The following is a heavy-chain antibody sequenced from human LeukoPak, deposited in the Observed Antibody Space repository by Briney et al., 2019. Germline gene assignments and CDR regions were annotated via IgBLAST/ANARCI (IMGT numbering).Heavy chain of an antibody. CDR3: ARGYDY. Sequence: ASVKVSRKASGYTFTSYDINWVRQAPGQGLEWMGGIIPIFGTANYAQKFQGRVTITADESTSTAYMELSSLRSEDTAVYYCARGYDYWGQGTLVTVSS. CDR1: GYTFTSYD. J-gene: IGHJ4*02. CDR2: IIPIFGTA. V-gene: IGHV1-69*13.